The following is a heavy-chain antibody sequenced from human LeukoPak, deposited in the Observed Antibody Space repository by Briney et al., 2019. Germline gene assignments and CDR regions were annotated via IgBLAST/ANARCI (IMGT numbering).Heavy chain of an antibody. CDR2: ISGSGGST. CDR3: ARVLTARSGGYDAFDI. V-gene: IGHV3-23*01. J-gene: IGHJ3*02. D-gene: IGHD6-25*01. CDR1: GFTFSSYA. Sequence: PGGSLRLSCAASGFTFSSYAMSWVRQAPGKGLEWVSAISGSGGSTYYADSVKGRFTISRENSKSSLYLQMNSLRAGDTAVYYCARVLTARSGGYDAFDIWGQGTMVTVSS.